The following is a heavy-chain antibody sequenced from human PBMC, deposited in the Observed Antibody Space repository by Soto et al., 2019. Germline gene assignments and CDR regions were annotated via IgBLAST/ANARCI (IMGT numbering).Heavy chain of an antibody. CDR2: IGTSSSYI. Sequence: PGGSLRLSXAASGFTFGSYTMNWVRQAPGRGLEWVSSIGTSSSYIYYADSVKGRFTISRDNAKNSLFLQMNSLRADDTAVYYCARDSVRDYLYYYYGMDVWGQGTTVTVSS. CDR3: ARDSVRDYLYYYYGMDV. J-gene: IGHJ6*02. V-gene: IGHV3-21*01. CDR1: GFTFGSYT. D-gene: IGHD4-17*01.